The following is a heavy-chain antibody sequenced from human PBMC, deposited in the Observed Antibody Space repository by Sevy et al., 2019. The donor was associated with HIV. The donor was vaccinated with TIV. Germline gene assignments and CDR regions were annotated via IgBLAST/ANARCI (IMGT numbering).Heavy chain of an antibody. Sequence: GGSLRLSCAASGFTFSDHYMEWVRQAPGKGLEWVGRTRNKADGDTTEYAESVKGRFTISRDDSENSLYLQMNSLRTEDTAVYYCSTHAGIAAAGRVFDYWGQGALVTVSS. CDR2: TRNKADGDTT. V-gene: IGHV3-72*01. D-gene: IGHD6-13*01. CDR1: GFTFSDHY. CDR3: STHAGIAAAGRVFDY. J-gene: IGHJ4*02.